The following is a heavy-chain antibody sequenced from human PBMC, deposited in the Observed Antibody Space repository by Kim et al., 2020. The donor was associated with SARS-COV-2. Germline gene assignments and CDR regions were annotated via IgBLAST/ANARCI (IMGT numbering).Heavy chain of an antibody. CDR3: AKGFGSSGYYGAAYYFDY. V-gene: IGHV3-23*01. Sequence: GGSLRLSCAASGFTFSNFAMSWVRQASGKGLEWVSTISSSGGPIYYADSVKGRFTISRDNSKNTLYLQVNSLRAEDTAFYYCAKGFGSSGYYGAAYYFDYWGQGTLVTISS. CDR2: ISSSGGPI. D-gene: IGHD3-22*01. J-gene: IGHJ4*02. CDR1: GFTFSNFA.